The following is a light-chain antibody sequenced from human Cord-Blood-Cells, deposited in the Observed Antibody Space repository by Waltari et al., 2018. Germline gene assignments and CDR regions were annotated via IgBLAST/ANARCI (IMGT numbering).Light chain of an antibody. J-gene: IGLJ3*02. CDR3: ETWDSNTWV. CDR2: LEGSGSY. CDR1: SGHSSYI. V-gene: IGLV4-60*02. Sequence: QPVLTHSSSASASLGSSVKLTCTLRSGHSSYIIARHPQQPGKAPRYLMKLEGSGSYNKGSGVPDRFSGSSSGAYRYLTISNLPFEDEADYYCETWDSNTWVFGGGTKLTVL.